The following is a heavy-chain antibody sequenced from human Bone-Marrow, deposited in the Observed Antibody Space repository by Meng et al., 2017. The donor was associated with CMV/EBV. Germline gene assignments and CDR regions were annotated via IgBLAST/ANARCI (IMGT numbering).Heavy chain of an antibody. CDR3: ARDIVVVPTPNWVDP. CDR1: GYTFTGYY. Sequence: ASVKVSCKASGYTFTGYYMHWVRQAPGQGLEWMGWINPNSGGTNYAQKFQGRVTMTRDTSISTAYMELSRLRSDDTAVYYCARDIVVVPTPNWVDPWGQGTLVTVSS. V-gene: IGHV1-2*02. CDR2: INPNSGGT. J-gene: IGHJ5*02. D-gene: IGHD2-2*01.